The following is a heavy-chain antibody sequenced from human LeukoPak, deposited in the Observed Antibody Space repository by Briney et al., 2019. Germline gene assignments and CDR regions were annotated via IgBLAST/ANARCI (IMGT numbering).Heavy chain of an antibody. V-gene: IGHV4-59*08. CDR2: IYYSGST. D-gene: IGHD3-10*01. J-gene: IGHJ6*02. CDR1: GGSISSYY. Sequence: SETLSLTCTVSGGSISSYYWSWIRQPPGKGLEWIGYIYYSGSTNYNPSLKSRVTISVDTSKNQFSLKLSSVTAAGTAVYYCARHGPPVLLWFGEFVYYGMDVWGQGTTVTVSS. CDR3: ARHGPPVLLWFGEFVYYGMDV.